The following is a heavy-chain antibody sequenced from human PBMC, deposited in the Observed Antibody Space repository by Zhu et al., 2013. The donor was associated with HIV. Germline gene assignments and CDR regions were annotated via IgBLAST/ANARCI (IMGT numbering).Heavy chain of an antibody. CDR3: AGLGGSDGAFDI. CDR2: INPNSGGT. D-gene: IGHD1-26*01. J-gene: IGHJ3*02. CDR1: GYTFTDDY. Sequence: QVQLVQSGAEVKKSGASVKVSCEASGYTFTDDYIHWVRQAPGQGLEWMGCINPNSGGTNYAQKFQGRVTMTRDTSISTAYMELSRLRSVDTAVYYCAGLGGSDGAFDIWGQGTMVTVSS. V-gene: IGHV1-2*02.